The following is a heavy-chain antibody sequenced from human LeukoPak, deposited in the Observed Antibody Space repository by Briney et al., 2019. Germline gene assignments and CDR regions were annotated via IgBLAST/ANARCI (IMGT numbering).Heavy chain of an antibody. V-gene: IGHV1-69*06. J-gene: IGHJ5*02. CDR1: GGTFSSYA. CDR2: IIPIFGTA. CDR3: ATLPPYDSSGWYWFDP. D-gene: IGHD3-22*01. Sequence: GASVKVSCKASGGTFSSYAISWVRQAPGQGLEWMGGIIPIFGTANYAQKFQGRVTITADKSTSTAYMELSSLRSEDTAVYYCATLPPYDSSGWYWFDPWGQGTLVTVSS.